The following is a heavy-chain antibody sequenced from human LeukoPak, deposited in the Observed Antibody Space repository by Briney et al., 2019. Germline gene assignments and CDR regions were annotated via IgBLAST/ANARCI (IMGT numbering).Heavy chain of an antibody. Sequence: GASVKVSCKASGYTFTGYYIHWVRQAPGQGLEWMGWINPNSGGTNFAQKFQGRVTMTRDTSISAAHMELSWLRSDDTAVYYCARRGGLLDDYGPFFDYWGQGTLVTVSS. CDR1: GYTFTGYY. CDR3: ARRGGLLDDYGPFFDY. D-gene: IGHD3-16*01. J-gene: IGHJ4*02. V-gene: IGHV1-2*02. CDR2: INPNSGGT.